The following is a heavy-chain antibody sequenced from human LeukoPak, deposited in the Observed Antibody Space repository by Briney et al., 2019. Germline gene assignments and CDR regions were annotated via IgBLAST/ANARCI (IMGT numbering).Heavy chain of an antibody. V-gene: IGHV1-46*01. J-gene: IGHJ5*02. CDR3: ARPRRVGATAGWFDP. Sequence: ASVKVSCKASGYTFTGYYMHWVRQAPGQGLEWMGIINPSGGSTSYAQKFQGRVTMTRDTSTSTVYMELSSLRSEDTAVYYCARPRRVGATAGWFDPWGQGTLVTVSS. CDR1: GYTFTGYY. CDR2: INPSGGST. D-gene: IGHD1-26*01.